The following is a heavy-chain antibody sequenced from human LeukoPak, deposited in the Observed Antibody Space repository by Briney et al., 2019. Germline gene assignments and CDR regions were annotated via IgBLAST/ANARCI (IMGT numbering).Heavy chain of an antibody. Sequence: GGSLRLSSAVSGFAFGSEAMSWVRQAPGKGLEWVAFIRYDGGNKYYADSVKGRFTISRDNSKNTLYLQMNSLRAEDTAVYYCAKVLSEDFWSGYYQLDYWGQGTLVTVSS. J-gene: IGHJ4*02. CDR1: GFAFGSEA. CDR2: IRYDGGNK. D-gene: IGHD3-3*01. CDR3: AKVLSEDFWSGYYQLDY. V-gene: IGHV3-30*02.